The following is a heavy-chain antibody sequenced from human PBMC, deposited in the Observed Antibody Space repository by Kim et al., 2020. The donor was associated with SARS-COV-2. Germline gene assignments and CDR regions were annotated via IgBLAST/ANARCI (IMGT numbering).Heavy chain of an antibody. CDR2: ISSNGGST. J-gene: IGHJ6*02. V-gene: IGHV3-64D*09. CDR3: VKVLVYGSGTPPTNYYGMDV. Sequence: GGSLRLSCAAAGFTFRSYAMHWVRQAPGKGLEYVSAISSNGGSTYYADSVKGRFTISRDNSKNTLYLQMSTLRAEDTAVYYCVKVLVYGSGTPPTNYYGMDVWGQGTTVTVSS. CDR1: GFTFRSYA. D-gene: IGHD3-10*01.